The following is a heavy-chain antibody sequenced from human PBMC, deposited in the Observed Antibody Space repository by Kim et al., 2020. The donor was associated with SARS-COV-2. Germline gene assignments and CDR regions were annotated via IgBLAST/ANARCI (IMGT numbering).Heavy chain of an antibody. J-gene: IGHJ3*02. D-gene: IGHD3-22*01. V-gene: IGHV4-31*03. CDR2: IYYSGST. CDR3: ARGAMIEPHAFDI. Sequence: SETLSLTCTVSGGSISSGGYYWSWIRQHPGKGLEWIGYIYYSGSTYYNPSLKSRVTISVDTSKNQFSLKLSSVTAADTAVYYCARGAMIEPHAFDIWGQGTMVTVSS. CDR1: GGSISSGGYY.